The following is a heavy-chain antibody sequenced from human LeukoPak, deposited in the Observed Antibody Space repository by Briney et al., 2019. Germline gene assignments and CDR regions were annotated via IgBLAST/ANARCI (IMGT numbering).Heavy chain of an antibody. D-gene: IGHD3-10*01. CDR3: ARPGGPEGY. CDR1: GGSISSGVSY. V-gene: IGHV4-30-2*01. J-gene: IGHJ4*02. Sequence: SETLSLTCTVSGGSISSGVSYWSWIRQPPGKGLEWIGYIYHSGSAHYNPSLESRVTISVDKSKNQFSLKLSSVTAADTAVYYCARPGGPEGYWGQGTLVTVSS. CDR2: IYHSGSA.